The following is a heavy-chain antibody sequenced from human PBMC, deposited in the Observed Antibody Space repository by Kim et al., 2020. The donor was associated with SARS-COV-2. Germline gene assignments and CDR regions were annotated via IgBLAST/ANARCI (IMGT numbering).Heavy chain of an antibody. Sequence: GGSLRLSCVASGFTFSSYGMHWVRQAPGKGLEWVALIWYDGSNKYYADSVKGRFTISRDNSKNTLYLQMNSLRAEDTAVYYCAKGGWLQPFDYWGQGTLVTVSS. CDR2: IWYDGSNK. D-gene: IGHD5-12*01. V-gene: IGHV3-33*06. J-gene: IGHJ4*02. CDR1: GFTFSSYG. CDR3: AKGGWLQPFDY.